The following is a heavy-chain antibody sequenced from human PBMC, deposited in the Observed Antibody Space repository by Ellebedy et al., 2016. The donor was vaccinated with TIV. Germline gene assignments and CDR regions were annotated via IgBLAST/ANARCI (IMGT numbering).Heavy chain of an antibody. J-gene: IGHJ4*02. V-gene: IGHV4-4*02. CDR2: SSAGGS. CDR1: GGSISSSDW. Sequence: SETLSLTCAVSGGSISSSDWWSWVRQPPGKGLEWIGRSSAGGSNYNPSLKSRVTMSLDMSKNQFSLKLSSVTAADTAVYYCVRSSNTAMIYGGVDYWGPGPLVTVSS. CDR3: VRSSNTAMIYGGVDY. D-gene: IGHD5-18*01.